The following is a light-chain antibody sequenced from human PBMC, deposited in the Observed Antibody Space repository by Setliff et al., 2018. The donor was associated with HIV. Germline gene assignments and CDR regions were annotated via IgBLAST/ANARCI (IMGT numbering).Light chain of an antibody. Sequence: SVLTQPASVSGSPGQSITISCTGTSSDVGGYNYVSWYQQHPGKAPKLTIYDVSTRPSGVSNRFSGSKSGNTASLTISGLQAEDEADYYCCSYTSSSTRLFGGGTK. CDR3: CSYTSSSTRL. V-gene: IGLV2-14*01. J-gene: IGLJ2*01. CDR2: DVS. CDR1: SSDVGGYNY.